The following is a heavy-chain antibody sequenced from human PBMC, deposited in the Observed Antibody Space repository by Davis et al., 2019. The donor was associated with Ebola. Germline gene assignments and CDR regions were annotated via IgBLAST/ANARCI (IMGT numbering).Heavy chain of an antibody. CDR2: IRYDGSNK. J-gene: IGHJ4*02. CDR3: ARAFTKIKYSSSSDY. Sequence: GESLKISCAASGFTFSSYGMHWVRQAPGKGLEWVAFIRYDGSNKYYADSVKGRFTISRDNSKNTLYLQMNSLRSDDTAVYYCARAFTKIKYSSSSDYWGQGTLVTVSS. V-gene: IGHV3-30*02. D-gene: IGHD6-6*01. CDR1: GFTFSSYG.